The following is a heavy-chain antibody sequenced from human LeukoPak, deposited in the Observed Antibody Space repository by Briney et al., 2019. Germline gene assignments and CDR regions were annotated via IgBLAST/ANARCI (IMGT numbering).Heavy chain of an antibody. Sequence: SVRVSCKASGGTFSSYAISWVRQAPGQGLEWMGGIIPIFGTANYAQKFQGRVTITTDESTSTAYMELSSLRSEDTAVYYCAREQDTAMGPYFDYWGQGTLVTVSS. CDR2: IIPIFGTA. D-gene: IGHD5-18*01. V-gene: IGHV1-69*05. CDR3: AREQDTAMGPYFDY. CDR1: GGTFSSYA. J-gene: IGHJ4*02.